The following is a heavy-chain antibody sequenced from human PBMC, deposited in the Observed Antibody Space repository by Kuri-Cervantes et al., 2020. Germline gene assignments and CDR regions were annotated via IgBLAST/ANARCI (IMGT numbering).Heavy chain of an antibody. Sequence: LRLSCTVSGGSISSGDYYWSWIRQPPGKGLEWIGYIYYSGSTYYNPSLKSRVTISVDTSKNQFSLKLSSVTAADTAVYYCARVPPAGMDYWGQGTLVTVSS. D-gene: IGHD2-2*01. CDR1: GGSISSGDYY. CDR2: IYYSGST. CDR3: ARVPPAGMDY. J-gene: IGHJ4*02. V-gene: IGHV4-30-4*01.